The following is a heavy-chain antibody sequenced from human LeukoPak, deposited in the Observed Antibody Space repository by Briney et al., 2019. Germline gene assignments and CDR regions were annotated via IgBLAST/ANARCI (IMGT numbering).Heavy chain of an antibody. CDR2: IYSGGST. CDR3: ARAGGGWLVL. V-gene: IGHV3-53*01. Sequence: PSETLSLTCAVSGGSISSNNWWNWVRQAPGKGLEWVSVIYSGGSTYYADSVKGRFTISRDNSKNTLYLQMNSLRAEDTAVYYCARAGGGWLVLWGQGTLVTVSS. CDR1: GGSISSNN. J-gene: IGHJ4*02. D-gene: IGHD5-24*01.